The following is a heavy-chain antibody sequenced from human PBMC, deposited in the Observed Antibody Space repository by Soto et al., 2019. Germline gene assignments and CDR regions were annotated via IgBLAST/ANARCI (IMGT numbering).Heavy chain of an antibody. CDR1: DDSINSDKYY. V-gene: IGHV4-39*01. CDR2: IYYRGNA. J-gene: IGHJ4*02. Sequence: QLQLQESGPGLVKPSETLSLTCSVSDDSINSDKYYWGWIRQPPGKGLEWIGSIYYRGNAYYNPSLQNRVTISLDKSKSQFSLMLNSVTAADSAVYFCARLEGLATISYYFDFWGPGALVTVSS. CDR3: ARLEGLATISYYFDF. D-gene: IGHD3-9*01.